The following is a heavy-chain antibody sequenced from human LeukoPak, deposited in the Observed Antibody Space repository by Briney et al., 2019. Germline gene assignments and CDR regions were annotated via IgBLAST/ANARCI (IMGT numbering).Heavy chain of an antibody. V-gene: IGHV1-2*02. D-gene: IGHD3-16*02. J-gene: IGHJ6*03. CDR1: GYIFTGYY. CDR3: ARDPGRIAGYYYMDV. Sequence: GASVKVSCKTSGYIFTGYYMHWVRQAPGQGLEWMGWINPNSGGTNYAQKFQGRVTMTRDTSISTAYMELSRLRSDDTAVYYCARDPGRIAGYYYMDVWGKGTTVTVSS. CDR2: INPNSGGT.